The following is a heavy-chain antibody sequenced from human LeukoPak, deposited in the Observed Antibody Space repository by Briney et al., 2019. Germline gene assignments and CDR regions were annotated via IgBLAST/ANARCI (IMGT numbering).Heavy chain of an antibody. Sequence: SETRSLTCAVYGGSFSGYYWSWIRQPPGKGLEWIGEINHSGSTNYNPSLKSRVTISVDTSKNQFSLKLSSVTAADTAVYYCARMPLKRWLQSYYFDYWGQGTLVTVSS. CDR3: ARMPLKRWLQSYYFDY. V-gene: IGHV4-34*01. D-gene: IGHD5-24*01. J-gene: IGHJ4*02. CDR2: INHSGST. CDR1: GGSFSGYY.